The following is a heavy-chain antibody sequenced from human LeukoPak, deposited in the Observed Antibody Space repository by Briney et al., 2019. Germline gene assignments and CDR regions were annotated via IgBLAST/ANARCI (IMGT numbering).Heavy chain of an antibody. CDR1: GFTVSSNY. CDR2: IYSGGST. D-gene: IGHD6-19*01. CDR3: ARESSSGWYRSDY. V-gene: IGHV3-66*01. Sequence: GGSLRLSCAVSGFTVSSNYMSWVRQAPGKGLEWVSVIYSGGSTYYADSVKGRFTISRDNSKNTLYLQMNSLRAEDTAVYYCARESSSGWYRSDYWGQGTLVTVSS. J-gene: IGHJ4*02.